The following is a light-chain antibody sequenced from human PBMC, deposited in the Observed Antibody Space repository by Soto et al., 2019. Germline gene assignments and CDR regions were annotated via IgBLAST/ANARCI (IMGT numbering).Light chain of an antibody. V-gene: IGKV3-15*01. Sequence: TQSPGTLSVSPGERATLSCRASQSVGTNLAWYQQRPGQAPRLLVYGASTRASGIPPRFSGSGSGTDFTLTISRLQSEDFAVYYCQQLNCWPGITFGRGTRLEI. CDR2: GAS. CDR3: QQLNCWPGIT. CDR1: QSVGTN. J-gene: IGKJ5*01.